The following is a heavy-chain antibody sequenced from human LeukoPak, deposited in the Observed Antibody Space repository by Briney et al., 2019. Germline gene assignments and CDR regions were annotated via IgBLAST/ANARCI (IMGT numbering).Heavy chain of an antibody. J-gene: IGHJ6*02. CDR2: ISYDGSNA. D-gene: IGHD2-21*02. V-gene: IGHV3-30-3*01. Sequence: AGGSLRLSCAASGFTFSSYTMHWVRQAPGKGLVWVAVISYDGSNAYYADSVRGRFTISRDDSKNTLYLQMSSLRAEDTAVYYCARDDVVVTAIRKRYGMDVWGQGTTVTVSS. CDR3: ARDDVVVTAIRKRYGMDV. CDR1: GFTFSSYT.